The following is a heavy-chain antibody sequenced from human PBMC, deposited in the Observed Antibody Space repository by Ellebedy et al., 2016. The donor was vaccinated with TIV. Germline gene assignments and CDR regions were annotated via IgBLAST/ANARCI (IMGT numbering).Heavy chain of an antibody. Sequence: SETLSLXCAVYGGSFSGYYWSWIRQPPGKGLEWIGEINHSGSTNYNPSLKSRVTISVDTSKNQFSLKLSSVTAADTAVYYCASRVGVRYFDWLSGNDYWGQGTLVTVSS. D-gene: IGHD3-9*01. J-gene: IGHJ4*02. CDR1: GGSFSGYY. V-gene: IGHV4-34*01. CDR3: ASRVGVRYFDWLSGNDY. CDR2: INHSGST.